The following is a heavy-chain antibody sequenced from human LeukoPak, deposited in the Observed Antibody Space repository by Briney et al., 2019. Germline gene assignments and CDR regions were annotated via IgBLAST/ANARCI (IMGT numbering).Heavy chain of an antibody. Sequence: GGSLRLSCAASGFTVSSNYMSWVRQAPGKGLEGVSVIYSGGSTYYADSVKGRFTISRHNSKNPLYLQMNSPRAEETAVYYCARSHEYSSHYAFDIWGQGTMVTVSS. CDR2: IYSGGST. CDR1: GFTVSSNY. J-gene: IGHJ3*02. D-gene: IGHD6-6*01. V-gene: IGHV3-53*04. CDR3: ARSHEYSSHYAFDI.